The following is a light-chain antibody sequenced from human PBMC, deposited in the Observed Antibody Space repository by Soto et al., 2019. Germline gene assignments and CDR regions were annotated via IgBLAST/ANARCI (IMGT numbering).Light chain of an antibody. CDR3: QQYNNWPQS. J-gene: IGKJ1*01. CDR2: DTS. Sequence: EIVMTQSPATLSVSPGERATLSCRASQSVSNNLAWYQQKPGQAPRLLIYDTSTRATGIPARFSGSGSGTEFTLTISSLQSEDFAVYYCQQYNNWPQSFGQGTKVDNK. CDR1: QSVSNN. V-gene: IGKV3D-15*01.